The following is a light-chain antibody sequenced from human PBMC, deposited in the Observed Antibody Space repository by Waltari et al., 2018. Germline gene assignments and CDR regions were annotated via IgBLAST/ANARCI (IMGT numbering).Light chain of an antibody. J-gene: IGLJ2*01. CDR3: DSWDSSGTHRV. CDR2: GNN. CDR1: SLRSYY. V-gene: IGLV3-19*01. Sequence: SSELTQAPAVSVALGQTVRIPCQGDSLRSYYVSWYQQKPGQAPGLVVYGNNNRPSGIPGRISGSSSGNTASLTITGAQVEDEADYYCDSWDSSGTHRVFGGGTRLTVL.